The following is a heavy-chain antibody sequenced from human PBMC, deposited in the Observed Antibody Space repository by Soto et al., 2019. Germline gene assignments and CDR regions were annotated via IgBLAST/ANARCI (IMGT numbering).Heavy chain of an antibody. D-gene: IGHD4-17*01. CDR2: IIPIFGTA. Sequence: GASVKVSCKASGGTFSSYAISWVRQAPGQGLEWMGGIIPIFGTANYAQKFQGRVTITADESTSTAYMELSSLRSEDTAVYYCARDTLYYGGNGHYFDYWGQGTLVTVSS. CDR3: ARDTLYYGGNGHYFDY. J-gene: IGHJ4*02. CDR1: GGTFSSYA. V-gene: IGHV1-69*13.